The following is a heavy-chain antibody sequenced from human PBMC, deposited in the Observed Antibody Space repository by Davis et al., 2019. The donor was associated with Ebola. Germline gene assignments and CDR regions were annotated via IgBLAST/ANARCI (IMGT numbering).Heavy chain of an antibody. V-gene: IGHV1-18*01. CDR2: ISAYNGNT. D-gene: IGHD2-15*01. J-gene: IGHJ6*02. CDR1: GYTFTSYG. Sequence: ASVKVSCKASGYTFTSYGISWVRQAPGQGLEWMGWISAYNGNTNYAHKLQGRVTMTTDTSTSTAYMELRSLRSDDTAVYYCARVQVVVVAATHFGMDVWGQGTTVTVSS. CDR3: ARVQVVVVAATHFGMDV.